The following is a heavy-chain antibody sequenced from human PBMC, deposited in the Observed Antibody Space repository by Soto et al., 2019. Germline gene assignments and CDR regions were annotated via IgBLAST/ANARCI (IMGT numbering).Heavy chain of an antibody. V-gene: IGHV4-34*01. J-gene: IGHJ6*03. D-gene: IGHD6-6*01. CDR1: GGSFSGYY. Sequence: SETLSLTCAVYGGSFSGYYWSWIRQPPGKGLEWIGEINHSGSTNYNPSLKSRVTISVDTSKNQFSLKLSSVTAADTAVYYCAILQGPYSSSGSHMDVWGKGTTVTVSS. CDR3: AILQGPYSSSGSHMDV. CDR2: INHSGST.